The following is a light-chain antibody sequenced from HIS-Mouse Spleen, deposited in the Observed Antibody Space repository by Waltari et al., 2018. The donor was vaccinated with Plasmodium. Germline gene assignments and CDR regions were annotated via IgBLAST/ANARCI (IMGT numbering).Light chain of an antibody. V-gene: IGLV5-45*02. J-gene: IGLJ1*01. Sequence: QAVLTQPSSLSASPGASASLTCTLRSGINVGTSRIYWYQQKPGSPPQYLLRYKSDADKQQGSGGPSRFSGSKDAEANAGILLISGLQSEDEADYYCMIWHSSAYVFGTGTKVTVL. CDR1: SGINVGTSR. CDR2: YKSDADK. CDR3: MIWHSSAYV.